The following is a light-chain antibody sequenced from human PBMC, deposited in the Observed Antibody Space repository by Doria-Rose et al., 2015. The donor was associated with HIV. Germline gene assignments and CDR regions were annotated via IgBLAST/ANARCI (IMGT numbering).Light chain of an antibody. CDR3: QQYGTSRGT. CDR2: DAS. J-gene: IGKJ5*01. V-gene: IGKV3-20*01. Sequence: TQSPGTPSLSPGERATLSCRASQRVKSSYLAWYQQQPGQAPRLLIYDASTRATDSPDRFSGSGSGTDFTLTISRLEPEDVAVYYCQQYGTSRGTFGQGTRLEIK. CDR1: QRVKSSY.